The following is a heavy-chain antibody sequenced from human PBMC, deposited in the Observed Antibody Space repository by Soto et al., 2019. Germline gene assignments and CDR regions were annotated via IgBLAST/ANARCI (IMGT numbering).Heavy chain of an antibody. CDR2: ISSSSSTI. CDR3: ARDFGPCSGGSCYPGWFDP. V-gene: IGHV3-48*01. D-gene: IGHD2-15*01. CDR1: GFTFSSYS. Sequence: HPGGSLRLSCAASGFTFSSYSMNWVRQAPGKGLEWVSYISSSSSTIYYADSVKGRFTISRDNAKNSLYLQMNSLRAEDTAVYYCARDFGPCSGGSCYPGWFDPWGQGTLVTAPQ. J-gene: IGHJ5*02.